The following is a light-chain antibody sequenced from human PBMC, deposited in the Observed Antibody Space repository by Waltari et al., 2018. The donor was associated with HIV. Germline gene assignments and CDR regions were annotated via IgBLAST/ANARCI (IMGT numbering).Light chain of an antibody. CDR3: QQYYSTPYT. Sequence: DIVMTQSPDSLVVSLGERATINCKSSQSVLYSSNNKNYLAWYQQKPGQPPKLLIYWASTRESGVPDRFSGSGSGTDFTLTISRLQAEDVAVYYCQQYYSTPYTFGQGTKLEIK. CDR2: WAS. J-gene: IGKJ2*01. V-gene: IGKV4-1*01. CDR1: QSVLYSSNNKNY.